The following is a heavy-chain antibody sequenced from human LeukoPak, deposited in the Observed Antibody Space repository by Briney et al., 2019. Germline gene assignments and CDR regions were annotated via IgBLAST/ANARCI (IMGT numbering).Heavy chain of an antibody. CDR1: GYTFTSYD. D-gene: IGHD6-13*01. J-gene: IGHJ4*02. Sequence: ASVKVSCKASGYTFTSYDMNWGRQATGEGGEGRGGMNPNSGNTGYAQKFQGRVTMTRNTSISTAYMELSSLSSEDTAVYYCARADAGTLDYWGQGTLVTVSS. V-gene: IGHV1-8*01. CDR3: ARADAGTLDY. CDR2: MNPNSGNT.